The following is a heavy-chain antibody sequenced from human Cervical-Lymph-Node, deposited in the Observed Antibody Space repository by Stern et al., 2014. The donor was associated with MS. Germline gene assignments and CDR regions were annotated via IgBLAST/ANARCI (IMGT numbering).Heavy chain of an antibody. CDR2: ISTYNGNK. D-gene: IGHD5-12*01. Sequence: QVQLVQSGAEVKKPGASVKVSCKASGYTFTSYGISWVRQAPGQGLEWMGWISTYNGNKNYAKNLQGRVTMPTDKSTSPAHIEVGSLRSDDTAVYYCARDADDLRSAYDWRSRFDDWGQGTLVTVSS. CDR1: GYTFTSYG. J-gene: IGHJ4*02. V-gene: IGHV1-18*01. CDR3: ARDADDLRSAYDWRSRFDD.